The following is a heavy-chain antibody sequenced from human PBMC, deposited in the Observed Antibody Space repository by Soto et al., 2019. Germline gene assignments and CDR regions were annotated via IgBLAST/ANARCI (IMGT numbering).Heavy chain of an antibody. V-gene: IGHV3-23*01. D-gene: IGHD3-9*01. Sequence: PGGSLRLSCAASGFTFSAYAMSCVRQAPGKGLEWVSVISRDGGGTDYADSVKGRLTISSDNAKNTLFRQMNSLRAEDTAIYDCEKVSILTESYPYYAMDVCGEGTKVTVSS. J-gene: IGHJ6*04. CDR1: GFTFSAYA. CDR3: EKVSILTESYPYYAMDV. CDR2: ISRDGGGT.